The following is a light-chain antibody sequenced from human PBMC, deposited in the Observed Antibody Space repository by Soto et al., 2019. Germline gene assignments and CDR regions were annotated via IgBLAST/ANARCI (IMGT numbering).Light chain of an antibody. J-gene: IGLJ2*01. V-gene: IGLV1-51*01. CDR3: GTWDSSLSGVV. Sequence: QSVLTQPPSVSAAPGQKVTISCSGSSSNIGNNYVSWYQQLPVTVPKLLIYDNNKRPSGIPDRFSGSKSGTSATLGITGLQTGDEADYYCGTWDSSLSGVVFGGGTKVTVL. CDR1: SSNIGNNY. CDR2: DNN.